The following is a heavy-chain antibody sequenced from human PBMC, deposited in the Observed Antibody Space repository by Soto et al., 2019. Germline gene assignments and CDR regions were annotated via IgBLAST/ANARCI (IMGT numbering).Heavy chain of an antibody. J-gene: IGHJ3*02. CDR2: IYYSGST. V-gene: IGHV4-39*01. CDR3: ERHGTRALIAAAGKGAFDI. CDR1: GGSISSYY. Sequence: SETMSLTCPVSGGSISSYYLGWVRQPPGKGLEWIGSIYYSGSTYYNPSLKSRVTISVGTSKNQFSLKLSSVTAADTAVYYCERHGTRALIAAAGKGAFDIWGQGTMVTVSS. D-gene: IGHD6-13*01.